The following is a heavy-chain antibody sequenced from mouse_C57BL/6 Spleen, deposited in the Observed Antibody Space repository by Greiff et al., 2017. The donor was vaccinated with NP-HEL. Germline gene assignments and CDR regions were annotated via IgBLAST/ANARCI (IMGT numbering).Heavy chain of an antibody. V-gene: IGHV1-82*01. CDR3: AREGFAY. CDR2: IYPGDGDT. J-gene: IGHJ3*01. CDR1: GYTFSSSW. Sequence: QVQLQQSGPELVKPGASVKISCKASGYTFSSSWMNWVKQRPGKGLEWIGRIYPGDGDTNYNGKFKGKATLTADKSSSTAYMQLSSLTSEDSAVYFCAREGFAYWGQGTLVTVSA.